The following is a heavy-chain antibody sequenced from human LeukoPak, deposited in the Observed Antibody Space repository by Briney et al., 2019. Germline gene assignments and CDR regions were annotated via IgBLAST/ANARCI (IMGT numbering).Heavy chain of an antibody. CDR2: INTNTGNP. CDR3: ARDPRSSGYYTTSPLDY. CDR1: GYTFTSYA. Sequence: ASVKVSCKASGYTFTSYAMNWVRQAPGQGLEWMGWINTNTGNPTYAQGFTERFVFSLDTSVSTAYLQISSLKAEDTAVYYCARDPRSSGYYTTSPLDYWGQGTLVTVSS. J-gene: IGHJ4*02. V-gene: IGHV7-4-1*02. D-gene: IGHD3-3*01.